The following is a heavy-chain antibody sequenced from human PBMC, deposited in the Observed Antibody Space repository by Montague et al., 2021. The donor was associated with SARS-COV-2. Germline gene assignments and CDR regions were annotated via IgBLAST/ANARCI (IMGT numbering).Heavy chain of an antibody. CDR2: ISSGSSST. J-gene: IGHJ6*02. CDR3: ARGLRYHHYVMDV. Sequence: SLRLSCAASGFTFSDSHMSWIRQAPGTGLEWVSYISSGSSSTKFADSVKGRFTISRDNAKNSLYLQMNSLRVEDTAVYYCARGLRYHHYVMDVWGQGTTVTVSS. CDR1: GFTFSDSH. V-gene: IGHV3-11*05. D-gene: IGHD3-16*01.